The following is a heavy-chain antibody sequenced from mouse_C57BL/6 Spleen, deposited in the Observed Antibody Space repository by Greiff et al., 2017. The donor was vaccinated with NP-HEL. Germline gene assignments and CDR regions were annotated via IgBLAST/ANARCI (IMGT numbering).Heavy chain of an antibody. CDR2: IYPGDGDT. Sequence: QVQLKESGPELVKPGASVKISCKASGYAFSSSWMNWVKQRPGKGLEWIGRIYPGDGDTNYNGKFKGKATLTADKSSSTAYMQLSSLTSEDSAVYFCAREEDYYGPFAYWGQGTLVTVSA. V-gene: IGHV1-82*01. J-gene: IGHJ3*01. CDR3: AREEDYYGPFAY. CDR1: GYAFSSSW. D-gene: IGHD1-1*01.